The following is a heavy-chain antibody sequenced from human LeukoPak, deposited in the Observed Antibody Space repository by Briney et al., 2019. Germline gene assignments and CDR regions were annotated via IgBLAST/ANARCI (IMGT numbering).Heavy chain of an antibody. CDR2: IFHSGSS. J-gene: IGHJ5*02. CDR1: GDSISSGDYS. CDR3: ARELWFVNAPGSWFDP. Sequence: SETLSLTCAVSGDSISSGDYSWSWIRQPSGRGLEWIGYIFHSGSSYYNPSLKSRVTISVDKSKNQFSLRLASVTAADTAVYYCARELWFVNAPGSWFDPWGQGTLVTVSS. V-gene: IGHV4-30-2*01. D-gene: IGHD3-10*01.